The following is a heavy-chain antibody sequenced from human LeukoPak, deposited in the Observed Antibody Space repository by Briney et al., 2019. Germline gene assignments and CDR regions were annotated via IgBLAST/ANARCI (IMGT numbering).Heavy chain of an antibody. Sequence: SGGSLRLSCVASGFTFSSYAMDWVRQAPGKGLEWVSAISGSGGNTYYADSVKGRFTISGDNSENTLNPQMNSLRAEDTAVYYCVKGKGYYGSGSYPFDYWGQGTLVTVSS. CDR3: VKGKGYYGSGSYPFDY. CDR2: ISGSGGNT. D-gene: IGHD3-10*01. CDR1: GFTFSSYA. V-gene: IGHV3-23*01. J-gene: IGHJ4*02.